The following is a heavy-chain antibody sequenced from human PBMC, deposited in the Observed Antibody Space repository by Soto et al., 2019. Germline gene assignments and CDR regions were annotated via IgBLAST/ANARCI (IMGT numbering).Heavy chain of an antibody. V-gene: IGHV4-59*01. CDR3: ARVGVYYYMDV. CDR2: IYYSGST. J-gene: IGHJ6*03. D-gene: IGHD3-16*01. Sequence: SETLSLTCTVSGGSISSYYWSWIRQPPGKGLEWIGYIYYSGSTNYNPSLKSRVTISVDTSKNQFSLKLSSVTAADTAVYYCARVGVYYYMDVWGKGTTVTVSS. CDR1: GGSISSYY.